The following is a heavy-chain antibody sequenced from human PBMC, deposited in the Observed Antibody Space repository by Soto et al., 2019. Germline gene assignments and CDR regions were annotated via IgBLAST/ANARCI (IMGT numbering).Heavy chain of an antibody. V-gene: IGHV4-39*01. Sequence: NPSETLSLTCTVSGGSISSSSYYWGWIRQPPGKGLEWIGSIYYSGSTYYNPSLKSRVTISVDTSKNQFSLKLSSVTAADTAVYYCASLTLGLVGASWYFDLWGRGTLVTVSS. J-gene: IGHJ2*01. CDR2: IYYSGST. CDR3: ASLTLGLVGASWYFDL. CDR1: GGSISSSSYY. D-gene: IGHD1-26*01.